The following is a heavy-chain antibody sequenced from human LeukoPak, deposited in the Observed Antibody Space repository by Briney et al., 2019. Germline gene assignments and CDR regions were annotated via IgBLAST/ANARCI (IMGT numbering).Heavy chain of an antibody. CDR2: ISASTTTI. CDR3: ASYRFSCSGGSCYADY. V-gene: IGHV3-48*04. CDR1: GFTFSSYS. Sequence: PGGSLRLSCAASGFTFSSYSMNWVRQAPGKGLEWISYISASTTTIYYADSVKGRFTISRDNAKNSLYLQMNSLRAEDTAVYYCASYRFSCSGGSCYADYWGQGTLVTVSS. D-gene: IGHD2-15*01. J-gene: IGHJ4*02.